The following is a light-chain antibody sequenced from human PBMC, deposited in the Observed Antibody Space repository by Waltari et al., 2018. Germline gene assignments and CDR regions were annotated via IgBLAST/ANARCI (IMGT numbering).Light chain of an antibody. CDR2: DVA. CDR1: TGDVGSNYY. Sequence: QSALTQPRPVSGSPGQSVTISCAGTTGDVGSNYYVSWYQHHPGKAPKVVIYDVARRPSGVPDRFTGSRSGNTASLTISGLQADDEADYYCCSYAGSYTWVFGGGTRLTVL. J-gene: IGLJ3*02. CDR3: CSYAGSYTWV. V-gene: IGLV2-11*01.